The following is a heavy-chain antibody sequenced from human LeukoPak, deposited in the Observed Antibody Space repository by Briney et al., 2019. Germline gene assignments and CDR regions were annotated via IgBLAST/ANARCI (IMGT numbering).Heavy chain of an antibody. J-gene: IGHJ6*02. D-gene: IGHD3-22*01. Sequence: PSETLSLTCAVYGGSFSGYYWCWIRQPPGKGLEWIGEINHSGSTNYNPSLKSRVTISVDTSKNQFSLKLSSVTAADTAVYYCARGRLYYYDSSGYYDRRGYYYYYGMDVWGQGTTVTVSS. CDR1: GGSFSGYY. CDR3: ARGRLYYYDSSGYYDRRGYYYYYGMDV. V-gene: IGHV4-34*01. CDR2: INHSGST.